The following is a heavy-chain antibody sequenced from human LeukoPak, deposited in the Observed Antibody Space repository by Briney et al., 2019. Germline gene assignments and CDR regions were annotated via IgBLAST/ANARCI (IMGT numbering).Heavy chain of an antibody. CDR2: IYYSGTT. D-gene: IGHD1-26*01. CDR3: ARGSHPSYFDY. J-gene: IGHJ4*02. Sequence: NPSETLSLTCTVSGGSISSSSYYWGWIRQPPGMGLEWIVIIYYSGTTSHNPSLNSRLPISLDTSNNQVSLKLSSVTAADTAVYYCARGSHPSYFDYWGQGTLVTVS. V-gene: IGHV4-39*01. CDR1: GGSISSSSYY.